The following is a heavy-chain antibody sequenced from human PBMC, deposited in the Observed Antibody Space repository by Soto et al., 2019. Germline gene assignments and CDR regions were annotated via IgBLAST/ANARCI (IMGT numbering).Heavy chain of an antibody. CDR2: IKSKTDGGTT. Sequence: GGSLRLSCAASGFTFSSYAMSWVRQAPGKGLEWVGRIKSKTDGGTTDYAAPVKGRFTISSDDSINTLYLQMNSLKTEDKSVYYCTTYDCYGSGSFDYWGQGTLVTVSS. D-gene: IGHD3-10*01. J-gene: IGHJ4*02. V-gene: IGHV3-15*01. CDR1: GFTFSSYA. CDR3: TTYDCYGSGSFDY.